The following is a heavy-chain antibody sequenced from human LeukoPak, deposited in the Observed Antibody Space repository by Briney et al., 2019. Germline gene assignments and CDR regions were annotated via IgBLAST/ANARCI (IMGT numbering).Heavy chain of an antibody. CDR3: ASSQQRSGYLYYYYYYMDV. V-gene: IGHV1-69*05. CDR2: IIPIFGTA. J-gene: IGHJ6*03. CDR1: GGTFSSYA. Sequence: ASVKVSCKACGGTFSSYAISWVRQAPGQGLEWMGRIIPIFGTANYAQKFQGRVTITTDESTSTAYMELSSLRSEDTAVYYCASSQQRSGYLYYYYYYMDVWGKGTTVTVSS. D-gene: IGHD3-3*01.